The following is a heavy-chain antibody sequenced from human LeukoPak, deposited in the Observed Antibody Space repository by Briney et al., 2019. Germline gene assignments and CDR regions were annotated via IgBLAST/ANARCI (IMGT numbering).Heavy chain of an antibody. CDR3: ARRLTQYDCFDP. Sequence: SQTLSLTCAISGDIVSSNSVTWNWIRQSPSRGLEWLGRTYYRSTWYNDYAVSARGRITVNPDTSKNQFSLHLNSVTPEDTAVYYCARRLTQYDCFDPWGQGILVTVSS. J-gene: IGHJ5*02. V-gene: IGHV6-1*01. CDR1: GDIVSSNSVT. D-gene: IGHD2-2*01. CDR2: TYYRSTWYN.